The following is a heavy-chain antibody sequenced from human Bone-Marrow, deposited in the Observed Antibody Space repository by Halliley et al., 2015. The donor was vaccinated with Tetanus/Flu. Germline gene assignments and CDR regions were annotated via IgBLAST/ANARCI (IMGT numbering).Heavy chain of an antibody. Sequence: TLSLTCAVSGDSISNSRWLSWVRQPPGKGLEWIGDIHHSGTTNYNPSLKSRVTLSVDKSKKRFSLKLTSVTAADTAVYYCARSLYYYESSGSYFFDYWGQGTLVTVSS. CDR3: ARSLYYYESSGSYFFDY. CDR1: GDSISNSRW. D-gene: IGHD3-22*01. J-gene: IGHJ4*02. V-gene: IGHV4-4*02. CDR2: IHHSGTT.